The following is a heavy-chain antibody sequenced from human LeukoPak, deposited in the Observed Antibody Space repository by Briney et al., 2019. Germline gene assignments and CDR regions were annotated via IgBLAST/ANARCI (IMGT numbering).Heavy chain of an antibody. CDR1: GFTFSSYG. CDR3: AKDIGGSYSSGLFDY. CDR2: ISYDGSNK. Sequence: TGGSLRLSCAASGFTFSSYGMHWVRQAPGKGLEWVAVISYDGSNKYYADSVKGRFTISRDNAKNSLYLQMNSLRAEDMALYYCAKDIGGSYSSGLFDYWGQGTLVTVSS. V-gene: IGHV3-30*18. J-gene: IGHJ4*02. D-gene: IGHD1-26*01.